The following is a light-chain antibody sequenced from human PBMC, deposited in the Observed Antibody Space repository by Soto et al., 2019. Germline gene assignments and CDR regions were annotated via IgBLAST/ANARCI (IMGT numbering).Light chain of an antibody. J-gene: IGKJ1*01. Sequence: ILMTQSPATLSVSPGERATLSCRASQSVSNNLAWYQQKPGQAPRLLIYDASTRAIGIPARFSGSGSGTVLTLIISGIQSEDFAGYYCQQYNNWPPWTFGQGTKVEIK. V-gene: IGKV3-15*01. CDR3: QQYNNWPPWT. CDR1: QSVSNN. CDR2: DAS.